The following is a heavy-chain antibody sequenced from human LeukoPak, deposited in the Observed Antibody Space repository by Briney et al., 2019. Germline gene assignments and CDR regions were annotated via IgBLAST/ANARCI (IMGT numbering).Heavy chain of an antibody. CDR1: GGSFSGYY. J-gene: IGHJ3*02. V-gene: IGHV4-34*01. Sequence: SETLSLTCAVYGGSFSGYYWSWIRQPPGKGPEWIGEINHSGSTNYNPSLKSRVTISVDTSKNQFSLKLSSVTAADTAVYYCARGGVWIVATLDAFDIWGQGTMVTVSS. CDR3: ARGGVWIVATLDAFDI. D-gene: IGHD5-12*01. CDR2: INHSGST.